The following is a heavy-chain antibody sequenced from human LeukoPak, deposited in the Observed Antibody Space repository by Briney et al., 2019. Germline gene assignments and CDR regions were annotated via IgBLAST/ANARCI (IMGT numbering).Heavy chain of an antibody. J-gene: IGHJ5*02. CDR3: ATDKGPYSGSWYPNWFDP. CDR2: IYYSGST. D-gene: IGHD6-13*01. Sequence: PSETLSLTCTVSGDSISSSSYYWGWIRQPPGKGLEWIGSIYYSGSTYYNPSLKSRVTISVDTSKNQFSLKLSSVTAADTAKYYRATDKGPYSGSWYPNWFDPWGQGTLVTVSS. CDR1: GDSISSSSYY. V-gene: IGHV4-39*07.